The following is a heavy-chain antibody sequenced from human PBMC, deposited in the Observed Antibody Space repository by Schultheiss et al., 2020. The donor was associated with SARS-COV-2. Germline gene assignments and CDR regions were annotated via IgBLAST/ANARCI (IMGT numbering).Heavy chain of an antibody. Sequence: GGSLRLSCAASGFTFSSYAMSWVRQAPGKGLEWVAVIWYDGSNKYYADSVKGRFTISRDNSKNTLYLQMNSLRAEDTAVYYCARDYGASPTYYMDVWGKGTTVTVSS. D-gene: IGHD4-17*01. V-gene: IGHV3-33*08. CDR1: GFTFSSYA. CDR3: ARDYGASPTYYMDV. J-gene: IGHJ6*03. CDR2: IWYDGSNK.